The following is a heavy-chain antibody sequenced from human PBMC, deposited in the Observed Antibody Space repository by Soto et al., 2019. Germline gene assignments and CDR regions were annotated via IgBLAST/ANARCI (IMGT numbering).Heavy chain of an antibody. CDR3: ARDPRPLRGSGYPETLDYFDY. V-gene: IGHV1-69*13. D-gene: IGHD3-22*01. J-gene: IGHJ4*02. Sequence: SVKVSCKASGGTFSIYAISWVRQAPGQGLEWMGGIIPIFGTANYAQKFQGRVTITADESTSTAYMELSSLRSEDTAVYYCARDPRPLRGSGYPETLDYFDYWGQGTLVTVSS. CDR2: IIPIFGTA. CDR1: GGTFSIYA.